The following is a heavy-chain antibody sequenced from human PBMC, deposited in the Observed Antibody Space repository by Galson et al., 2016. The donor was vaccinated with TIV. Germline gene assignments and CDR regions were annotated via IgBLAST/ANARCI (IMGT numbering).Heavy chain of an antibody. V-gene: IGHV3-33*01. Sequence: SLRLSCAASGFTFSNYGIHWVRQAPGKGLEWVSSMWSDATNKHYADTVKGRFTITRDTSKDTLYLHLHSLRADDTAVYYCARSPPRGSTIYSFDYWGQGTLVTVSS. CDR1: GFTFSNYG. CDR2: MWSDATNK. D-gene: IGHD1-26*01. CDR3: ARSPPRGSTIYSFDY. J-gene: IGHJ4*02.